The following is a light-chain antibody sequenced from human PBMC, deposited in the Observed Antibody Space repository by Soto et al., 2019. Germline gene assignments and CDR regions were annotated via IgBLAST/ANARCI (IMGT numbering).Light chain of an antibody. CDR2: DNN. J-gene: IGLJ1*01. CDR1: SSDIGSNS. CDR3: GTWDTSLSGYF. Sequence: QSVLTQPPSVSAAPGQNVTISCSGSSSDIGSNSVSWYQQVPGSAPKRLIYDNNKRPSGIPDRFSGSKSGTSATLGISGLQTGDEADYYCGTWDTSLSGYFFGAGTKLTVL. V-gene: IGLV1-51*01.